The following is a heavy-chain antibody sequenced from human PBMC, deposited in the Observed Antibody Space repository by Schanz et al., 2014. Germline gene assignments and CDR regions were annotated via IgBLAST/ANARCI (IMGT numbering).Heavy chain of an antibody. Sequence: QVQLQESGPGLVKPSGTLSLTCTISRGSIGSTNWWSWLRQSPRKGLEWISDIYETGRTNYNPSPRGRAPVSVDKPTTHSSWRLTAVTAADTAVYYCARLEYTSGWQGFDYWGQGILVTVSP. CDR1: RGSIGSTNW. J-gene: IGHJ4*02. D-gene: IGHD1-1*01. CDR3: ARLEYTSGWQGFDY. V-gene: IGHV4-4*02. CDR2: IYETGRT.